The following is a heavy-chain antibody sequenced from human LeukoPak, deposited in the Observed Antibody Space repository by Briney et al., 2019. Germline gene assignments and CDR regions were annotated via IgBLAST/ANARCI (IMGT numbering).Heavy chain of an antibody. Sequence: ASVKVSCKASGYTFTSYDINWVRQATGQGLEWMGWMNPNSGNTGYAQKFQGRVTITRNTSISTAYMELSSLRSEDTAVYYCARGYGPNYYMDVWGKGTTVTVSS. CDR3: ARGYGPNYYMDV. J-gene: IGHJ6*03. CDR2: MNPNSGNT. CDR1: GYTFTSYD. D-gene: IGHD4-17*01. V-gene: IGHV1-8*03.